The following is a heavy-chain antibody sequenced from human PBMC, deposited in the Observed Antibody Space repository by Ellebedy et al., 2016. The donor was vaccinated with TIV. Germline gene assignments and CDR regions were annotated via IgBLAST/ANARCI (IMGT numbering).Heavy chain of an antibody. Sequence: GGSLRLXCAASGFTFSRFAMHWVRQAPGKGLEWVAITSYDGRNKYYGDFVKGRFTISRDNSKNILYLEMNSLRAEDTAVYYCWAGMNTVADLLDYWGQGTLVTVSS. V-gene: IGHV3-30*03. J-gene: IGHJ4*02. D-gene: IGHD4-23*01. CDR3: WAGMNTVADLLDY. CDR2: TSYDGRNK. CDR1: GFTFSRFA.